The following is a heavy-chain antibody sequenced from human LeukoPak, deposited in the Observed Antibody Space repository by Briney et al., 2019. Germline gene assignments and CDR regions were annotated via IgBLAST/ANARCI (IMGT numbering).Heavy chain of an antibody. CDR1: GDSISRSTYY. J-gene: IGHJ4*02. CDR3: ARSSGTGTFSY. Sequence: SETLSLTCTVAGDSISRSTYYWAWIRQPPGKGLEWIGSVYYGRSPYFNPSLESRATISVDTSKNHFSLKMSSVTAADTAVYYCARSSGTGTFSYWGQGTLVTVSS. V-gene: IGHV4-39*02. D-gene: IGHD6-25*01. CDR2: VYYGRSP.